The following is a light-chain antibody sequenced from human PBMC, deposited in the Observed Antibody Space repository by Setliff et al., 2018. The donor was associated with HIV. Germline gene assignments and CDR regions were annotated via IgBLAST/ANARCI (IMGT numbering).Light chain of an antibody. CDR2: DAT. J-gene: IGLJ1*01. V-gene: IGLV2-14*03. CDR3: SSYTNSRTLV. Sequence: ALAQPASVSGSPGQSITISCTGTSSDIGDTYSVSWYQQHPGKVPKLLIYDATHRPSGVSSRFSASKSGNTASLTISGLQAEDEAGYYCSSYTNSRTLVFGTGTKVTVL. CDR1: SSDIGDTYS.